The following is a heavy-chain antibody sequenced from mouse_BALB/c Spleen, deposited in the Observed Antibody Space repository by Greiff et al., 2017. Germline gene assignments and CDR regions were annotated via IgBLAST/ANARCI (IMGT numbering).Heavy chain of an antibody. CDR1: GYTFTSYY. CDR2: INPSNGGT. J-gene: IGHJ4*01. V-gene: IGHV1S81*02. Sequence: VQVVESGAELVKPGASVKLSCKASGYTFTSYYMYWVKQRPGQGLEWIGEINPSNGGTNFNEKFKSKATLTVDKSSSTAYMQLSSLTSEDSAVYYCTRWAYDYDNYAMDYWGQGTSVTVSS. CDR3: TRWAYDYDNYAMDY. D-gene: IGHD2-4*01.